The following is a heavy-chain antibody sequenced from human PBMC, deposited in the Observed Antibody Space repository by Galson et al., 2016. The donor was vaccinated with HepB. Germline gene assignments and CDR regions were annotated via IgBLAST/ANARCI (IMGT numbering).Heavy chain of an antibody. Sequence: SLRLSCAASGFTFSSQAMTWVRQAPGTGLESVSCISGSGGGDTTTWSADSVRGRFAITRDDSKNTVYLQMNRLRADDTAGYYCAKSSGIWFGYFDSWGRGTLVTASS. CDR3: AKSSGIWFGYFDS. CDR2: ISGSGGGDTTT. J-gene: IGHJ4*02. CDR1: GFTFSSQA. D-gene: IGHD3-22*01. V-gene: IGHV3-23*01.